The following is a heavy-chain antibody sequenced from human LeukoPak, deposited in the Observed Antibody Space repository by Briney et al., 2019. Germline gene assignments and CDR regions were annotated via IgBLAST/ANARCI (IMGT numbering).Heavy chain of an antibody. CDR3: ASGQSSGWYAFDY. D-gene: IGHD6-19*01. V-gene: IGHV4-39*07. CDR2: VYYAGTI. Sequence: SETLSLTCTVSGGSISSNSYYWAWFRQPPGKGLEWIGCVYYAGTIYYNPSLKSRVTVSVDTSKTQFSLELSSVTAADTAVYYCASGQSSGWYAFDYWGQGTLVTVSS. J-gene: IGHJ4*02. CDR1: GGSISSNSYY.